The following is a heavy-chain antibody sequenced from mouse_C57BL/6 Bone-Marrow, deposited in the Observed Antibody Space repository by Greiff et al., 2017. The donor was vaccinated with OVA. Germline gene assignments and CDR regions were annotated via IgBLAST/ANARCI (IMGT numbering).Heavy chain of an antibody. V-gene: IGHV1-50*01. CDR2: IDPSDSYT. Sequence: QVQLQQPGAELVKPGASVKLSCKASGYTFTSYWMQWVNQRPGQGLEWIEEIDPSDSYTNYNQKFKGKATLTVDTSSSTAYMQLSSLTSEDSAVYYCARERVITTVVATRYFDVWGTGTTVTVSS. J-gene: IGHJ1*03. CDR1: GYTFTSYW. D-gene: IGHD1-1*01. CDR3: ARERVITTVVATRYFDV.